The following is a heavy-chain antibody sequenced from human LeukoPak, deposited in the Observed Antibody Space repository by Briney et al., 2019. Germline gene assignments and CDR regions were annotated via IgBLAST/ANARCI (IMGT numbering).Heavy chain of an antibody. J-gene: IGHJ6*03. CDR1: GGSISSYY. V-gene: IGHV4-34*01. CDR2: INHSGST. CDR3: ARCAPGYCSGGSCYSIRRRDYYYMDV. D-gene: IGHD2-15*01. Sequence: SETLSLTCTVSGGSISSYYWSWIRQPPGKGLEWIGEINHSGSTNYSPSLKGRVTISVDTSKNQFSLKLSSVTAADTAVYYCARCAPGYCSGGSCYSIRRRDYYYMDVWGNGTTVTVSS.